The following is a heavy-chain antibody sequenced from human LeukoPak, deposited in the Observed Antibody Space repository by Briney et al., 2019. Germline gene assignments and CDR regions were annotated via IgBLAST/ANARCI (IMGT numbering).Heavy chain of an antibody. Sequence: PGGSPRLSCVVSGFMFSRYAMSWVRQAPGKGLEWVSGIIGSDGSTYYADSVKGRFTISRDNSKNTLYLQMNSLRAEDTAVYYCARESGSVTSEVDFDYWGQGTLVTVSS. J-gene: IGHJ4*02. CDR1: GFMFSRYA. CDR2: IIGSDGST. CDR3: ARESGSVTSEVDFDY. V-gene: IGHV3-23*01. D-gene: IGHD4-17*01.